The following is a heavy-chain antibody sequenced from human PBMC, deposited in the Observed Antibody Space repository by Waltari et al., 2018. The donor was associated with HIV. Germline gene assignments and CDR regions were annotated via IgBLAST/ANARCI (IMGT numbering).Heavy chain of an antibody. CDR2: IYHSGST. J-gene: IGHJ3*02. CDR3: ARVIVTTAKNDAFDI. D-gene: IGHD5-12*01. Sequence: QVQLQESGPGLVKPSETLSLTCAVSGYSISSGYYWGWIRQPPGKGLEWIGSIYHSGSTYYNPSLKSRVTISVDTSKNQFSLKLSSVTAADTAVYYCARVIVTTAKNDAFDIWGQGTMVTVSS. CDR1: GYSISSGYY. V-gene: IGHV4-38-2*01.